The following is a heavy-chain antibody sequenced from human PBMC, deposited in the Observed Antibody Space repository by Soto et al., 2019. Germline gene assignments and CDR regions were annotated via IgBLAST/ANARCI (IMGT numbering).Heavy chain of an antibody. J-gene: IGHJ4*02. CDR2: IYHGGRT. CDR3: DSSGYYHY. Sequence: PSETLSLTCTVSGGSMSNGYYYWSWVRQNPGKGLEWIGHIYHGGRTYYNPSLKSRVGILVDTSKNQFSLNLNSVTAADTAVYYYDSSGYYHYWGQGTLVTVSS. V-gene: IGHV4-31*03. CDR1: GGSMSNGYYY. D-gene: IGHD3-22*01.